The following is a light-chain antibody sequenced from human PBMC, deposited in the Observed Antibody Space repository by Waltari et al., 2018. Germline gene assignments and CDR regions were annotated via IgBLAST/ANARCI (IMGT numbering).Light chain of an antibody. Sequence: DIVMTQFPLSLPVTPGEPASLSCRSGQSLLHSNGYNYLDWYLQRPGQSPQLLIYLGSNRASGVPDRFSGSGSGTDFTLKISRVEADDVGVYYCMQTLQTPTFGQGTKVEIK. CDR2: LGS. J-gene: IGKJ1*01. CDR1: QSLLHSNGYNY. CDR3: MQTLQTPT. V-gene: IGKV2-28*01.